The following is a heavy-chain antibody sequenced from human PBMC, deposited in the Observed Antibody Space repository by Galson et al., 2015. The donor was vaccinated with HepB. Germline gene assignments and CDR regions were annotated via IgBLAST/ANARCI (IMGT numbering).Heavy chain of an antibody. V-gene: IGHV1-8*01. CDR1: GYTFTSYD. CDR3: ARAGGNRKYYYDSSGYNPGNDY. J-gene: IGHJ4*02. D-gene: IGHD3-22*01. CDR2: MNPNSGNT. Sequence: SVKVSCKAPGYTFTSYDINWVRQATGQGLEWMGWMNPNSGNTGYAQKFQGRVTMTRNTSISTAYMELSSLRSEDTAVYYCARAGGNRKYYYDSSGYNPGNDYWDQGTLVTVSS.